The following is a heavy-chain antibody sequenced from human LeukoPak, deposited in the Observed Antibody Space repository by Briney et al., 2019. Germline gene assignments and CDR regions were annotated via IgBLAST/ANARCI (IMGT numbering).Heavy chain of an antibody. J-gene: IGHJ6*03. CDR1: GFTVSSNY. CDR2: IYSGGST. CDR3: ARVMVVRGAPMQIYYYYYYMDV. Sequence: GGSLRLSCAASGFTVSSNYMSWVRQAPGKGLEWVSVIYSGGSTYYADSVKGRFTISRDNSKNTLYLQMNSLRAEDTAVYYCARVMVVRGAPMQIYYYYYYMDVWGKGTTVTVSS. D-gene: IGHD3-10*01. V-gene: IGHV3-53*01.